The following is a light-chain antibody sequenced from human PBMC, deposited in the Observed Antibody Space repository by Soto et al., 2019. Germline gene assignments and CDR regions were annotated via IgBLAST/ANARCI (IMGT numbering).Light chain of an antibody. CDR2: DAS. J-gene: IGKJ2*01. CDR3: QQRSNWPYP. V-gene: IGKV3-11*01. Sequence: ENVLTQSPATLSLSPGERATLSCRASQSVSSYLAWYQQKPGQAPSLLIYDASNRATGIPARFSGSGSGTDFNLTISSLEPEDFAVYYCQQRSNWPYPFGQGTKLEIK. CDR1: QSVSSY.